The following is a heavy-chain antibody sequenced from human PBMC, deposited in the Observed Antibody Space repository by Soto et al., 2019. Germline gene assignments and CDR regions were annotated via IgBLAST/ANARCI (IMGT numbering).Heavy chain of an antibody. CDR1: GFTFSGYN. CDR3: AKPRGYYDSSGYPTPDY. CDR2: ISSSSGTI. V-gene: IGHV3-48*01. Sequence: EVQLVESGGGLVQPEGSLRLSCAASGFTFSGYNMNWVRQAPGKGLEWVSYISSSSGTIYYADSVKGRFTISRDNAKNSLYLQMNSLRAEDTAVYYCAKPRGYYDSSGYPTPDYWGQGTLVTVSS. J-gene: IGHJ4*02. D-gene: IGHD3-22*01.